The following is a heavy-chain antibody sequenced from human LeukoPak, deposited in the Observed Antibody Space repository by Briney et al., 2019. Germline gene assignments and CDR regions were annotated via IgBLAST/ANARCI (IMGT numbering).Heavy chain of an antibody. CDR3: AKDRWLQGYFDY. D-gene: IGHD5-24*01. V-gene: IGHV3-23*01. CDR2: TFQGGGEI. CDR1: GFTFSDFA. J-gene: IGHJ4*02. Sequence: QPGGSLRLSCAASGFTFSDFAMIWVRQPPGKGLEWVSSTFQGGGEIHYADSVKGRCTISRDNSKKTVYLQMNSLRTEDTAVYYCAKDRWLQGYFDYWGQGTLVTVSS.